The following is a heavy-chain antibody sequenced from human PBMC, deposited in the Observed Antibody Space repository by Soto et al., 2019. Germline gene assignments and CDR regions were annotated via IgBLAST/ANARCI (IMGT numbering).Heavy chain of an antibody. V-gene: IGHV4-61*01. CDR3: AAYVDTAMAIAQVDY. D-gene: IGHD5-18*01. J-gene: IGHJ4*02. Sequence: SETLSLTCTVSGGSVSSGSYYWSWIRQPPGKGLEWIGYIYYSGSTNYNPSLKSRVTISVDTSKNQFSLKLSSVTAADTAVYYCAAYVDTAMAIAQVDYWGQGTLVTVSS. CDR1: GGSVSSGSYY. CDR2: IYYSGST.